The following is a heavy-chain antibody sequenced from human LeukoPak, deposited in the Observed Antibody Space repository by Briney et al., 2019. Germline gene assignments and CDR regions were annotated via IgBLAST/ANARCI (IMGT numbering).Heavy chain of an antibody. J-gene: IGHJ4*02. CDR3: AKTGDYYDRDDY. Sequence: PGGSLRLSCAASGFTFSSFAMSWVRQAPGKGLEWVSAISGSGGSTYYADSVKGRFTISRDNPKNTLYLQMNSLRAEDTAVYYCAKTGDYYDRDDYWGQGTLVTVSS. CDR1: GFTFSSFA. D-gene: IGHD3-22*01. CDR2: ISGSGGST. V-gene: IGHV3-23*01.